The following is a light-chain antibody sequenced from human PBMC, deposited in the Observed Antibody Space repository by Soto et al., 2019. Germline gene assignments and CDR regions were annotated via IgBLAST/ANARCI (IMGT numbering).Light chain of an antibody. CDR1: SSDVGGYNH. CDR2: DVS. CDR3: SSFATSDTPMV. V-gene: IGLV2-14*03. J-gene: IGLJ2*01. Sequence: QSALTQPASVSGSPGQSITISCTGTSSDVGGYNHVSWYQQHPGEAPKLMIYDVSSRPSGVSNRFSGSKAADTASLTISGLQAEEEADYYCSSFATSDTPMVFGGGTKLTVL.